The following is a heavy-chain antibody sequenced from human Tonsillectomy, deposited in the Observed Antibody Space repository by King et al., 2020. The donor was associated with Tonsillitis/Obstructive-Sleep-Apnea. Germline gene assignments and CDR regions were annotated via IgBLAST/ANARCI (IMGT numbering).Heavy chain of an antibody. CDR2: ISGSGGGT. Sequence: DVQLVESGGGLVQPGGSLRLSCAASGFTFSSYAMNWVRQAPGKGLEWVSAISGSGGGTYSADSVKGRFTISRDNSRNTMHLQMNSLRAEDTAVYYCGKGKESSGWYYYGMDVWGQGTTVTVSS. CDR1: GFTFSSYA. V-gene: IGHV3-23*04. J-gene: IGHJ6*02. D-gene: IGHD6-19*01. CDR3: GKGKESSGWYYYGMDV.